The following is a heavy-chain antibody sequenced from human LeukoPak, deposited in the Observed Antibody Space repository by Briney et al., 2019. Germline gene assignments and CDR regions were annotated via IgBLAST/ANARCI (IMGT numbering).Heavy chain of an antibody. CDR3: ARDFLSSVFGVVTPNWFDP. Sequence: PSETLSLTCTVSGGSISSSSYYWGWIRQPPGKALEWIGSIYYSGSTYYNPSLKSRVTISVDTSKNQFSLKLSSVTAADTAVYYCARDFLSSVFGVVTPNWFDPWGQGTLVTVSS. CDR2: IYYSGST. J-gene: IGHJ5*02. D-gene: IGHD3-3*01. CDR1: GGSISSSSYY. V-gene: IGHV4-39*07.